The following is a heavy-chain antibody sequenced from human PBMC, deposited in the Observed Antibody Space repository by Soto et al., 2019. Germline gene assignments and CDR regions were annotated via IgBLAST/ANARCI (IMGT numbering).Heavy chain of an antibody. V-gene: IGHV3-23*01. D-gene: IGHD6-13*01. CDR3: AKGMVPDQ. Sequence: EVHLLESGGGFVQPGGPLRLSCAASGFSFRQYAMIWVRQAPGKGLEWVSAITATGTHYADSVKGRFTISRDSSKSTLYLDINNLRVEDTAVYYCAKGMVPDQWGQGTLITVSS. CDR2: ITATGT. J-gene: IGHJ5*02. CDR1: GFSFRQYA.